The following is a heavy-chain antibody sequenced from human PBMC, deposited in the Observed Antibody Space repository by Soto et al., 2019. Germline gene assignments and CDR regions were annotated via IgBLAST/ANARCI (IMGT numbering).Heavy chain of an antibody. CDR1: GFTFSSYA. D-gene: IGHD3-22*01. V-gene: IGHV3-23*01. Sequence: EVQLLESGGGLVQPGGSLRLSCAASGFTFSSYAMSWVRQAPGKGLEWVSAISGSGGSTYYADSVKGRFTISRDNSKNTLYLQMNRLRAEDTAVYYCAKDFGDIVVVIPQGFDYWGQGTLVTVSS. CDR3: AKDFGDIVVVIPQGFDY. CDR2: ISGSGGST. J-gene: IGHJ4*02.